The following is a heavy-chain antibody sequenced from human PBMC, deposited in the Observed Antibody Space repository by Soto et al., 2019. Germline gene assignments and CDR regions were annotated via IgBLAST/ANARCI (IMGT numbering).Heavy chain of an antibody. CDR2: IIPIFGTA. Sequence: QVQLVQSGAEVKKPGSSVKVSCKASGGTFSSYAISWVRQAPGQGLEWMGGIIPIFGTANYAQKFQGRATIPEDESQTTASRELSGLSCEDTAVYYCGRQGAALRDYYYGMDVWGQGTTVTVSS. V-gene: IGHV1-69*12. D-gene: IGHD6-25*01. CDR1: GGTFSSYA. CDR3: GRQGAALRDYYYGMDV. J-gene: IGHJ6*02.